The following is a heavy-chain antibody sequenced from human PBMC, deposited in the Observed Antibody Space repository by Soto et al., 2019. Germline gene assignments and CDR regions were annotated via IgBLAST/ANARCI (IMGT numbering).Heavy chain of an antibody. Sequence: EVQLVESGGGLVQPGGSLRLSCAASGFTFISYWMSWVRQAPGKGLEWVANIKQDGSEKYYVDSVKGRFTISRDNAKNSLYLQMNSLRADDTAVYYCARESAGGIDYWGQGTLVTVSS. J-gene: IGHJ4*02. CDR1: GFTFISYW. CDR2: IKQDGSEK. D-gene: IGHD2-15*01. CDR3: ARESAGGIDY. V-gene: IGHV3-7*03.